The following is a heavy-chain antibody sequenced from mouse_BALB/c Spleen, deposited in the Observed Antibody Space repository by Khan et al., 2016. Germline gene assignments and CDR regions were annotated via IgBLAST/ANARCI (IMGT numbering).Heavy chain of an antibody. Sequence: QVQLQQSGAELVKAGASVKMSCKASGYTFTSYWMHWVKQRLGQGLEWFAETNPTNGRTYYNEKFKSKATLTVAKSSSTAYMLLSGPTFEESAVYYCARIKKIVATYFDYWGQGTTLTVSS. V-gene: IGHV1S81*02. CDR3: ARIKKIVATYFDY. CDR1: GYTFTSYW. CDR2: TNPTNGRT. D-gene: IGHD1-1*01. J-gene: IGHJ2*01.